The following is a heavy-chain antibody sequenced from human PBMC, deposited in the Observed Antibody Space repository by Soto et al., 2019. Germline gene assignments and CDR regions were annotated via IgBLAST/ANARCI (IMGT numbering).Heavy chain of an antibody. CDR2: IAYDGTIK. Sequence: QEQLVESGGDVVQPGRSLTLSCAASGFTFSANAMHWVRQAPGKGLEWVGVIAYDGTIKIYRDSVKGRFTISRDDSKNTLYLQMNSLRPEDPAVYYCARDKIKGAPDYLDSWGQGTLVTVSS. V-gene: IGHV3-30-3*01. D-gene: IGHD1-26*01. CDR1: GFTFSANA. J-gene: IGHJ4*02. CDR3: ARDKIKGAPDYLDS.